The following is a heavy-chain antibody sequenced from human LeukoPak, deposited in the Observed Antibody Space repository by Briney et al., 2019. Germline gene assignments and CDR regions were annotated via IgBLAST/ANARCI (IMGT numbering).Heavy chain of an antibody. Sequence: AASVNVSCKASGGTFSSYAISWVRQAPGQGLEWMGGIIPIFGTANYAQKFQGRVTITADESTSTAYMELSSLRSEDTAVYYCARAVVAATRTSQLDYWGQGTLVTVSS. CDR3: ARAVVAATRTSQLDY. D-gene: IGHD2-15*01. V-gene: IGHV1-69*01. CDR1: GGTFSSYA. J-gene: IGHJ4*02. CDR2: IIPIFGTA.